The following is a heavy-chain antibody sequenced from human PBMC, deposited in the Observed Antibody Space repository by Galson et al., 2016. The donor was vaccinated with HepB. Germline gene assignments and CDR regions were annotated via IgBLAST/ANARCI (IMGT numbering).Heavy chain of an antibody. CDR2: ISANDGET. J-gene: IGHJ6*04. Sequence: SVKVSCKALGYKFMNSGIAWVRQAPGQGLEWMGWISANDGETNYAQKVQGRVTLTRDTSTTTAYMELGSLRSEDTAVYYCARLTSLVTFYSLDVWGKGTTVIVAP. D-gene: IGHD4/OR15-4a*01. V-gene: IGHV1-18*01. CDR3: ARLTSLVTFYSLDV. CDR1: GYKFMNSG.